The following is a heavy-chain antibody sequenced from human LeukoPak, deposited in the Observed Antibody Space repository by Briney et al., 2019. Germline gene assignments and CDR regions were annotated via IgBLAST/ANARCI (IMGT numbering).Heavy chain of an antibody. V-gene: IGHV3-74*01. D-gene: IGHD1-26*01. J-gene: IGHJ3*02. CDR1: GFTFSSYW. CDR3: ARDAVKWEPDAFDT. CDR2: INSDGSST. Sequence: GGSLRLSCAASGFTFSSYWMHWVRQAPGKELVWVSRINSDGSSTSYADSVKGRFTISRDNAKNTLYLQMNSLRAEDTAVYYCARDAVKWEPDAFDTWGQGTMVTVSS.